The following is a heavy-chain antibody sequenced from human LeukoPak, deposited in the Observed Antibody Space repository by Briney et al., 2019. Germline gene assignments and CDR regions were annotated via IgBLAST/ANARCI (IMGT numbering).Heavy chain of an antibody. CDR2: IIPIFGTA. V-gene: IGHV1-69*13. CDR1: GGTFSSYA. D-gene: IGHD3-22*01. Sequence: GASVKVSCKASGGTFSSYAISWVRQAPGQGLEWMGGIIPIFGTANYAQKFQGRVTITADESTSTAYMELSSLRSEDTAVYYCASDSYYYDSSGPPPLYYGMDVWGQGTTVTVSS. CDR3: ASDSYYYDSSGPPPLYYGMDV. J-gene: IGHJ6*02.